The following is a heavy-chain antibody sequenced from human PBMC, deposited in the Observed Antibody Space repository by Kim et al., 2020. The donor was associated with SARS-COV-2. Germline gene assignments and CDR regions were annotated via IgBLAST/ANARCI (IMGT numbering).Heavy chain of an antibody. Sequence: SLKSRVTVSVETSKHQFSLKLSSVTAADTAVYYCARHGYYGSGSYYTFDYWGQGTLVTVSS. D-gene: IGHD3-10*01. CDR3: ARHGYYGSGSYYTFDY. V-gene: IGHV4-39*01. J-gene: IGHJ4*02.